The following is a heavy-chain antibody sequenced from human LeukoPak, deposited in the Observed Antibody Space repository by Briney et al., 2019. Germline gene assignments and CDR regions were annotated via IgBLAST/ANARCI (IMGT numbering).Heavy chain of an antibody. V-gene: IGHV4-34*01. CDR3: ATLYAGIAAAGTGTSDY. CDR1: GGSFSGYY. Sequence: SETLSLTCAVYGGSFSGYYWSWIRQPPGKGLEWIGEINHSGSTNYNPSLKSRVTMSVDTSENQFSLKLSSVTAADTAVYYCATLYAGIAAAGTGTSDYWGQGTLVTVSS. D-gene: IGHD6-13*01. CDR2: INHSGST. J-gene: IGHJ4*02.